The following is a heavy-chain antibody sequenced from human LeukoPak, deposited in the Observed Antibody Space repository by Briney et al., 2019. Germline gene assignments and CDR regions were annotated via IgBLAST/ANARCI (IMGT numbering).Heavy chain of an antibody. CDR2: INWNGGST. V-gene: IGHV3-20*04. CDR3: ARLAQDGMINSWYSYYYYMDV. J-gene: IGHJ6*03. CDR1: GFTFDDYG. D-gene: IGHD3-22*01. Sequence: PGGSLRLSCAASGFTFDDYGMSWVRQAPGKRLEWVSGINWNGGSTGYADSVKGRFTISRDNAKNSLYLQMNSLRAEDTALYYCARLAQDGMINSWYSYYYYMDVWGKGTTVTVSS.